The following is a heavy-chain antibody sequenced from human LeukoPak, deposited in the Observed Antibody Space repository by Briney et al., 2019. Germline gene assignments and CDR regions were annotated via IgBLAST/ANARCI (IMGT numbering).Heavy chain of an antibody. J-gene: IGHJ4*02. Sequence: GASVKVSCKASGYTFTSYYMHWVRQAPGQGLEWMGIINPSGGSTSYAQKFQGRVTMTRDTSTSTVYMELSSLRSEDTAVYYCARGRPYYYDSSGYLFDYWGQGTLVTVSS. CDR2: INPSGGST. V-gene: IGHV1-46*01. CDR3: ARGRPYYYDSSGYLFDY. D-gene: IGHD3-22*01. CDR1: GYTFTSYY.